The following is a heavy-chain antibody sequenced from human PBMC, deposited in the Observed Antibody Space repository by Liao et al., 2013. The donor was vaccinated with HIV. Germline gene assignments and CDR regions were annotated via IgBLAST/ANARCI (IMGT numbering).Heavy chain of an antibody. CDR1: GGSFSHYF. D-gene: IGHD3-9*01. CDR2: ISTGGST. CDR3: AGHLGIPILSYFDC. J-gene: IGHJ4*02. V-gene: IGHV4-59*10. Sequence: QVQLQQWGAGLLKPSETLSLTCAVYGGSFSHYFWNWIRQPAGEGLEWIGRISTGGSTNYNPSLKSRVTISLDTSNNQFSLKLGSVTAADTAVYYCAGHLGIPILSYFDCWGQGALVTVSS.